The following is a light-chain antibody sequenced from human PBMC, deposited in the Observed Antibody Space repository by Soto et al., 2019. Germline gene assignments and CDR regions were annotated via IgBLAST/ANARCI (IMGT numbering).Light chain of an antibody. V-gene: IGLV1-40*01. CDR2: GNS. Sequence: QSVLTQPPSVSGAPGQRVTFSCTVSISNIGAGYDVHWYQQLPGTAPKLLIYGNSNRPSGVPDRFSGSKSGTSASLAITGLQAEDEADYYCQSYDSSLSSGVFGGGTKLTVL. J-gene: IGLJ2*01. CDR3: QSYDSSLSSGV. CDR1: ISNIGAGYD.